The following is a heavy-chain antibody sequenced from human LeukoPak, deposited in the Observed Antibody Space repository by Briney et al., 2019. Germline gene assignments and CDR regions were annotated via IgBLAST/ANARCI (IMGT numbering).Heavy chain of an antibody. Sequence: GGSLRLSCAASGFTFSSYSMNWVRQAPGKGLEWVSSIGPSGTNTHYADSVKGRFTISRDNAKNSLFLQMSSLRGDDTAVYYCVRGDSRDFWGQGTLVTVSS. CDR3: VRGDSRDF. J-gene: IGHJ4*02. CDR2: IGPSGTNT. D-gene: IGHD6-13*01. V-gene: IGHV3-21*01. CDR1: GFTFSSYS.